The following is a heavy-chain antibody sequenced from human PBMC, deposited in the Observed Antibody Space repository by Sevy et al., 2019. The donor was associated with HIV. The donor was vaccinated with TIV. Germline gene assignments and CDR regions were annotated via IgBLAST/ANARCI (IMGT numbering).Heavy chain of an antibody. CDR3: AGENAWGRGYS. CDR1: GGPITSLY. V-gene: IGHV4-59*08. CDR2: IYYNGHI. Sequence: SETLSLTCTVSGGPITSLYWNWIRQPPGKGLEWIANIYYNGHINYNPSLKSRVTLSLDTSKNQFSLRVSSVTAADTAMYYCAGENAWGRGYSWGQGTLVTVSS. D-gene: IGHD1-26*01. J-gene: IGHJ4*02.